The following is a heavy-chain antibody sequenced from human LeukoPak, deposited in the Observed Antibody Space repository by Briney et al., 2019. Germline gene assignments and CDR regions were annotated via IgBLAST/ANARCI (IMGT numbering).Heavy chain of an antibody. Sequence: PGGSLRLSCAASGFTLDNSAMYWVRQFPGKGLEWISGISWNSGTIDYASSVKGRFTISRDNAENSLYLQMNSLSTEDTAFYYCAKGVSSIPVRGPLDYWGQGALVTVSS. V-gene: IGHV3-9*01. J-gene: IGHJ4*02. CDR3: AKGVSSIPVRGPLDY. CDR2: ISWNSGTI. CDR1: GFTLDNSA. D-gene: IGHD6-6*01.